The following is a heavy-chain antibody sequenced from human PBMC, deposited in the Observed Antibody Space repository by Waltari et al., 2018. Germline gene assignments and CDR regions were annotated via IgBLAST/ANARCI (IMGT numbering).Heavy chain of an antibody. Sequence: QVQLVQSGAEVKKPGASVKVSCKASGYTFTGYYMHWVRQAPGQGLEWMGRINPNSGGTNYAQKFQGRVTITADESTSTAYMELSSLRSEDTAVYYCARNPPLHGAFGIWGQGTMVTVSS. CDR3: ARNPPLHGAFGI. CDR1: GYTFTGYY. J-gene: IGHJ3*02. V-gene: IGHV1-2*06. CDR2: INPNSGGT.